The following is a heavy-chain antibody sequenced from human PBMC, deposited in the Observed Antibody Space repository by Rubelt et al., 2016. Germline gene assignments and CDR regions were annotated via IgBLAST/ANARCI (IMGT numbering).Heavy chain of an antibody. CDR2: IYHSGST. CDR1: GGSLSGYY. CDR3: AGRSSFSDY. V-gene: IGHV4-34*01. D-gene: IGHD3-3*01. Sequence: EKREKGGEGLLKPSETLSGTCAGDGGSLSGYYWSWIRRPHGEGVEWIGEIYHSGSTNFNPSLQRRITMSVDKSNTQFSVKPSYVSAADTGVYFCAGRSSFSDYRGPGTLVTVSS. J-gene: IGHJ4*02.